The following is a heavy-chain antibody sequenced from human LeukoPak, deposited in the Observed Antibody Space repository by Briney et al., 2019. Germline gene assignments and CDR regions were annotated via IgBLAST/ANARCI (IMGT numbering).Heavy chain of an antibody. Sequence: PGRSLRLSCAASGFTFSSYAMHWVRQAPGKGLEWVAVISYDGSNKYYADSVKGRFTISRDNSKNTLYLQMNSLRAEDTAVYYCAREGATNALVYWGQGTLVTVSS. J-gene: IGHJ4*02. CDR1: GFTFSSYA. CDR3: AREGATNALVY. D-gene: IGHD2-8*01. CDR2: ISYDGSNK. V-gene: IGHV3-30-3*01.